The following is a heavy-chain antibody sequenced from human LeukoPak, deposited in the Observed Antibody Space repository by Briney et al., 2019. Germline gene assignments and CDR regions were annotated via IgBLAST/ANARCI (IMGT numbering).Heavy chain of an antibody. Sequence: SETLSLTCAVYGGSFSGYYWSWIRQPPGKGLEWIGEINHSGSTNYNPSLKSRVTISVDTPKNQFSLKLSSVTAADTAVYYCARGRRYYYGSGSYYWFDPWGQGTLVTVSS. CDR2: INHSGST. CDR3: ARGRRYYYGSGSYYWFDP. V-gene: IGHV4-34*01. J-gene: IGHJ5*02. D-gene: IGHD3-10*01. CDR1: GGSFSGYY.